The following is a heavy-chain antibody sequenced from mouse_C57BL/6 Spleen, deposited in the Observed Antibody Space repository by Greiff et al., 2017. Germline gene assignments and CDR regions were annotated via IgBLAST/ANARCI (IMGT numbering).Heavy chain of an antibody. CDR1: GYTFTSYW. J-gene: IGHJ2*01. Sequence: QVQLQQPGAELVRPGTSVKLSCKASGYTFTSYWMHWVKQRPGQGLEWIGVIDPSDSYTTYNQKFKGKATLPVDTSSSTAYMQLSSLTSEDSAVYYCARGLLRDYFDYWGQGTTLTVSS. V-gene: IGHV1-59*01. CDR2: IDPSDSYT. CDR3: ARGLLRDYFDY. D-gene: IGHD1-1*01.